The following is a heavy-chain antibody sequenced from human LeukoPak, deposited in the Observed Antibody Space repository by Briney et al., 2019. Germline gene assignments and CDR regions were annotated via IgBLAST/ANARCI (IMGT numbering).Heavy chain of an antibody. J-gene: IGHJ4*02. CDR1: GFTFSSYA. D-gene: IGHD3-10*01. V-gene: IGHV3-23*01. Sequence: GGSLRLSCAASGFTFSSYAMSWVRQAPGKGLEWVSAISGSGGSTYYADSVKGRFTISRDNSKNTLYLQMNSLRAGDAAVYYCAKLPDKWFGDRSVYWGQGTLVTVSS. CDR3: AKLPDKWFGDRSVY. CDR2: ISGSGGST.